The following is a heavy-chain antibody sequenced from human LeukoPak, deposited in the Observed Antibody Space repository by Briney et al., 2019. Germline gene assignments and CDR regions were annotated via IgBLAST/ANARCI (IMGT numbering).Heavy chain of an antibody. V-gene: IGHV1-24*01. Sequence: ASVKVSCKVSGYSLTEVSTHWVRQAPGKGLEWMGGFDPEDGEAIYAQKVQGRLTMTEDTSIDTAFMEVRSLKSEDTAIYYCVTDIRSGWRNYWGQGTPITVSS. CDR3: VTDIRSGWRNY. CDR1: GYSLTEVS. CDR2: FDPEDGEA. J-gene: IGHJ4*02. D-gene: IGHD6-19*01.